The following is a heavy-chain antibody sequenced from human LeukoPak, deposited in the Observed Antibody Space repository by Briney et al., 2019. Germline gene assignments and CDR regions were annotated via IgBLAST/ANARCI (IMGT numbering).Heavy chain of an antibody. CDR3: ARVGTYYYDSSGPFARDY. J-gene: IGHJ4*02. CDR2: ISSNGSTI. Sequence: PGGSLRLSCAASGFTFSSYEMNWVRQAPGKGLEWVSYISSNGSTIYYADSVKGRFTISRDNAKNSLYLQMNSLRAEDTAVYYCARVGTYYYDSSGPFARDYWGQGTLVTVSS. D-gene: IGHD3-22*01. CDR1: GFTFSSYE. V-gene: IGHV3-48*03.